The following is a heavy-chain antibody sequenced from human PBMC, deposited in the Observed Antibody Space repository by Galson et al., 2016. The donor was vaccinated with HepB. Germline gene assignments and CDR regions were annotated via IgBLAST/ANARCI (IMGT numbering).Heavy chain of an antibody. V-gene: IGHV3-30*04. CDR3: ARVGIAARYYYGMDG. CDR1: GFTFSTYL. Sequence: SLRLSCAASGFTFSTYLMHWVRQAPGKGLEWVAIISYDGSNKYYADSVKGRFTISRDNSKNTLYLEMNSLRAEDTAVYYCARVGIAARYYYGMDGWGQGTTVTVSS. D-gene: IGHD6-6*01. CDR2: ISYDGSNK. J-gene: IGHJ6*02.